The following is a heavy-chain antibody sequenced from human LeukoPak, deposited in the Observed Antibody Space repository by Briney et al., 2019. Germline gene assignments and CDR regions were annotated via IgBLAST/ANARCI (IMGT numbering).Heavy chain of an antibody. J-gene: IGHJ4*02. D-gene: IGHD3-10*01. CDR3: ARFGYYYGSGSH. CDR2: IYYSGST. V-gene: IGHV4-59*01. Sequence: SETLSLTCTVSGGSISSYYWSWIRQPPGQGLVWIGDIYYSGSTNYNPSLKSRVPISVDPSKNLFSLKLSSVTAADTAVYYCARFGYYYGSGSHWGQGTLVTVSS. CDR1: GGSISSYY.